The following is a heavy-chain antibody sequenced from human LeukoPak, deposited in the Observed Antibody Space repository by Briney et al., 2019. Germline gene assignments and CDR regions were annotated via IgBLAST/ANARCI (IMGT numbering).Heavy chain of an antibody. D-gene: IGHD3-10*01. V-gene: IGHV3-74*01. J-gene: IGHJ4*02. CDR1: GFIFSNYW. CDR3: ANVLKAYYFGSGSYPFDH. CDR2: INSDGSST. Sequence: GGSLRLSCAASGFIFSNYWLHWVRQAPGKGLVWVSRINSDGSSTNYADSVKGRFTISRDNAKNTLYLQMNSLRAEDTAVYYCANVLKAYYFGSGSYPFDHWGQGTLVTVSS.